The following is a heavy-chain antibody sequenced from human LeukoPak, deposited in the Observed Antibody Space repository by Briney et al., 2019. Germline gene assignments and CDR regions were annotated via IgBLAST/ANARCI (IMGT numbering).Heavy chain of an antibody. CDR3: AKQEAISNSWTDY. Sequence: GGSLRLSCAASGFTFSDYYMSWIRQAPGKGLEWVSYISSSSSYTNYADSVKGRFTISRDNSKNTLYLQMNSLSAEDTAVFYCAKQEAISNSWTDYWGQGTLVTVSS. CDR2: ISSSSSYT. V-gene: IGHV3-11*03. D-gene: IGHD2-2*01. J-gene: IGHJ4*02. CDR1: GFTFSDYY.